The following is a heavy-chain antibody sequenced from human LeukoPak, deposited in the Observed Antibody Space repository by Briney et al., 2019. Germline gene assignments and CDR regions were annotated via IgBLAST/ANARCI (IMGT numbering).Heavy chain of an antibody. J-gene: IGHJ4*02. CDR2: IKQDGSEK. D-gene: IGHD3-10*01. CDR1: GFTFRSYW. Sequence: PGGSLRLSCAAPGFTFRSYWMSWVRQAPGKGLEWVANIKQDGSEKYYVDSVKGRFTISRDNAKNSLYLQMNSLRAEDTAVYYCARDPGITMPFWGQGTLVTVAS. CDR3: ARDPGITMPF. V-gene: IGHV3-7*01.